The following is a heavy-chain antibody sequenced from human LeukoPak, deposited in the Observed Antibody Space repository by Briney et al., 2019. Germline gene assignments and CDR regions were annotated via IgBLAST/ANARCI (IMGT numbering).Heavy chain of an antibody. J-gene: IGHJ4*02. CDR3: AAAGTYYYDSSGYRDY. Sequence: GGSLRLSCAASGFTFTTYAMSWVRQAPGKGLEWVSGISGSAGRTNYADSVKGRFTISRDNSKNTLYVQMNSLRAEDTAVYYCAAAGTYYYDSSGYRDYWGQGTLVTVSS. D-gene: IGHD3-22*01. V-gene: IGHV3-23*01. CDR1: GFTFTTYA. CDR2: ISGSAGRT.